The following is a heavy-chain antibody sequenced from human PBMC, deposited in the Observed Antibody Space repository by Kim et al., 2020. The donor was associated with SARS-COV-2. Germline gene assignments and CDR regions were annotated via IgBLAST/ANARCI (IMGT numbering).Heavy chain of an antibody. D-gene: IGHD3-10*01. J-gene: IGHJ2*01. CDR2: IYSGGST. V-gene: IGHV3-53*01. CDR1: GFTVSSNY. CDR3: ARDRITMVRGVISYFDL. Sequence: GGSLRLSCAASGFTVSSNYMRWVRQAPGKGLEWVSVIYSGGSTYYADSVKVRFTISRDNSKNTLYLQMNSLRAEDTAVYYCARDRITMVRGVISYFDLWGRGTLVTVSS.